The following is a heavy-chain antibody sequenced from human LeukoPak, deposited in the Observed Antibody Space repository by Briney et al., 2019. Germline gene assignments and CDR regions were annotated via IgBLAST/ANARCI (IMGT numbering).Heavy chain of an antibody. CDR1: GFTFSNAW. CDR2: IKTKTDGGTT. D-gene: IGHD3-9*01. J-gene: IGHJ4*02. Sequence: GGSLRLSCAASGFTFSNAWMSWVRQAPGKGLEWVGRIKTKTDGGTTDYAAPVKGRFTISRDDSKNTLYLQVNNLKTADTAVYYCAKWGDYDILTGYYDPDYWGQGTLVTVSS. CDR3: AKWGDYDILTGYYDPDY. V-gene: IGHV3-15*01.